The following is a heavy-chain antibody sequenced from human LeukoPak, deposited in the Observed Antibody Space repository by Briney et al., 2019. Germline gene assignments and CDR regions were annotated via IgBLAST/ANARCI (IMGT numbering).Heavy chain of an antibody. CDR1: GFSFSINA. D-gene: IGHD2-8*02. V-gene: IGHV3-23*01. Sequence: PGGSLRLSCAASGFSFSINAMTWVRQAPGKGLECVSAITGDGATTYYADSVRGRFTISRDNSKNTLYLQMNSLRAEDTAIYYCATYRQVLLPFESWGQGTLVTVSS. CDR3: ATYRQVLLPFES. CDR2: ITGDGATT. J-gene: IGHJ4*02.